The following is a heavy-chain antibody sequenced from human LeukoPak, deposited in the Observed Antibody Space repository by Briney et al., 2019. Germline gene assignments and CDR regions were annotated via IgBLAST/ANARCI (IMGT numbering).Heavy chain of an antibody. CDR3: AKDESGSYLK. V-gene: IGHV3-23*01. J-gene: IGHJ4*02. Sequence: GGSLRLSCAASGFNFDGYTMNWVRQAPGKGPEWVSGIGANGGSTFYADSVKGRSTISRDNSKNTLYLQMNSLRAEDTAVYYCAKDESGSYLKWGQGTLVTVSS. D-gene: IGHD1-26*01. CDR1: GFNFDGYT. CDR2: IGANGGST.